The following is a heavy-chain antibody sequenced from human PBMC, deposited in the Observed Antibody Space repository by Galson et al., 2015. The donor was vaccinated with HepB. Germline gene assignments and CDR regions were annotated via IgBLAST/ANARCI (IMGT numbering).Heavy chain of an antibody. D-gene: IGHD2-2*01. Sequence: TLSLTCTVSGGSVSSGGYYWTWIRQHPGKGQEWIGYIHYKGNLYSNPSLKSRVAISVDTSKNQFSLKLSSVTAADTAVYYCAREGPNCSGPRCPLTSHNYFYFMDVWGKGTTVTVSS. CDR3: AREGPNCSGPRCPLTSHNYFYFMDV. V-gene: IGHV4-31*03. CDR2: IHYKGNL. J-gene: IGHJ6*03. CDR1: GGSVSSGGYY.